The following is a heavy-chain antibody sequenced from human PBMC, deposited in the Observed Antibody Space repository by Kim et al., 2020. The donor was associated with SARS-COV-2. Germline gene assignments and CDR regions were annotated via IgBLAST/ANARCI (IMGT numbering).Heavy chain of an antibody. CDR2: IYYSGST. D-gene: IGHD3-22*01. CDR1: GGSISSSSYY. V-gene: IGHV4-39*01. J-gene: IGHJ2*01. Sequence: SETLSLTCTVSGGSISSSSYYWGWIRQPPGKGLEWIGSIYYSGSTYYNPSLKSRVTISVDTSKNQFSLKLSSVTAADTAVYYCARHPSITMIVIAWYFDLWGRGTRVTVSS. CDR3: ARHPSITMIVIAWYFDL.